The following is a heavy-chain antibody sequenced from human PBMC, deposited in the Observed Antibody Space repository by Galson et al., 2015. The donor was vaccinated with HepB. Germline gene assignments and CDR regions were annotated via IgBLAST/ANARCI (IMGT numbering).Heavy chain of an antibody. D-gene: IGHD2-15*01. CDR1: GFTFSSYS. Sequence: SLRLSCAASGFTFSSYSMNWVRQAPGKGLEWVSSISSSSSYIYYADSVKGRFTISRDNAKNSLYLQMNSLRAEDTAVYYCARAGGGYCSGGSCFIAPLNWFDPWGQGTLVTVSS. CDR2: ISSSSSYI. V-gene: IGHV3-21*04. J-gene: IGHJ5*02. CDR3: ARAGGGYCSGGSCFIAPLNWFDP.